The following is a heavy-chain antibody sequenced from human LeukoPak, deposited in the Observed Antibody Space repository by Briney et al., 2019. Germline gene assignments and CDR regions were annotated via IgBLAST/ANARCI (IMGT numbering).Heavy chain of an antibody. J-gene: IGHJ4*02. CDR3: TMSDRYRGRPFDY. V-gene: IGHV1-24*01. CDR1: GHTLTEAC. D-gene: IGHD4-11*01. Sequence: GASVKVSSKVSGHTLTEACIHWVRQAPGKGLEWMGSFDPEDEKAVFSRDFQGRITMTEDAATDTAYMDLSSLGSQDTAFYYCTMSDRYRGRPFDYWGQGTLVTVSS. CDR2: FDPEDEKA.